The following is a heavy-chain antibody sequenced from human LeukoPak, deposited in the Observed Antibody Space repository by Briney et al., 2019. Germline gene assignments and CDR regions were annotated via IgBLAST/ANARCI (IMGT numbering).Heavy chain of an antibody. CDR3: ARVEIGYQLLPYFDY. D-gene: IGHD2-2*01. Sequence: SVKVSCKASGGTFSSYAISWVRQALGQGLEWMEGIIPIFGTANYAQKFQGRVTITADESTSTAYMELSSLRSEDTAVYYCARVEIGYQLLPYFDYWGQGTLVTVSS. CDR1: GGTFSSYA. V-gene: IGHV1-69*13. CDR2: IIPIFGTA. J-gene: IGHJ4*02.